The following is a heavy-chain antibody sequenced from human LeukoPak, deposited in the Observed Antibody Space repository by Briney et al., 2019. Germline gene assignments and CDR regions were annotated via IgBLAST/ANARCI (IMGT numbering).Heavy chain of an antibody. V-gene: IGHV1-18*01. CDR2: INTYNGNT. Sequence: ASVKVSCKACGYTFTSYGINWVRQAPGQGLEWMGWINTYNGNTNYAQTLQGRVTMTTDTSTSTAYVELRSLRSDDTAVYYCARVGTGNSDFDYWGQGSLVTVSS. CDR1: GYTFTSYG. CDR3: ARVGTGNSDFDY. D-gene: IGHD4-23*01. J-gene: IGHJ4*02.